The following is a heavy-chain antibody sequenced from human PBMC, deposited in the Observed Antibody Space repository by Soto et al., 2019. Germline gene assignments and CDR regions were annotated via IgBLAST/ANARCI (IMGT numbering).Heavy chain of an antibody. V-gene: IGHV3-30*18. CDR3: AKTRVVRNYIDV. D-gene: IGHD3-3*01. CDR2: MSYDGSIE. Sequence: QVKLVESGGGVVQPGRSLSLSGTASGFTVSSYGKHWVRQAPGKGLELVAVMSYDGSIESYADSVKGRFTISRDNSKNTLYLQMNILRPADTAVYYCAKTRVVRNYIDVWGKGTTVTVSS. J-gene: IGHJ6*03. CDR1: GFTVSSYG.